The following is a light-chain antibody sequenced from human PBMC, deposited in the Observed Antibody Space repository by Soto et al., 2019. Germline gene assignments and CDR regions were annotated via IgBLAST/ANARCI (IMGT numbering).Light chain of an antibody. CDR3: LLSYSGSAV. V-gene: IGLV7-46*01. J-gene: IGLJ2*01. Sequence: QAVVTQEPSLTVSPGGTVTLTCGSSTGAVTSGHYPYWFQQKPGQAPTTLIYDTTNKQSWTPARFSGSLLGGKAALTLSGALPEDEAEYYCLLSYSGSAVFGGGTKLTVL. CDR2: DTT. CDR1: TGAVTSGHY.